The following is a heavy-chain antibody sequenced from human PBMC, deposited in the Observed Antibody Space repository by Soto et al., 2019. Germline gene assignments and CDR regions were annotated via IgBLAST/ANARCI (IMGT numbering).Heavy chain of an antibody. J-gene: IGHJ5*02. CDR2: IYWNDDK. V-gene: IGHV2-5*01. Sequence: QITLKESGPTLVKPTQSLTLTCTFSGFSLSSSGVGLGWIRQPPGKALEWLALIYWNDDKRYTPSLKSRLTITMHSSKNQVVLTITNMDPVDTATYYCAHRDSVVFPRGQYNWFDPWGQGTLVTGSS. D-gene: IGHD2-15*01. CDR3: AHRDSVVFPRGQYNWFDP. CDR1: GFSLSSSGVG.